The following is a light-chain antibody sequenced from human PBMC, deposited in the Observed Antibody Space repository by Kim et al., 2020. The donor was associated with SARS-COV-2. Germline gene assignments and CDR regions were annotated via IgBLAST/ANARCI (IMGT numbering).Light chain of an antibody. J-gene: IGLJ3*02. Sequence: RETAPITCTGNSNNGGGEGAAWLLQPQGHPPKLLSHMTNNRPPGISERFSASRSGNTASLNITALQPEDEADYYCSAWDSSFGGWVFGGGTQLTVL. CDR3: SAWDSSFGGWV. CDR2: MTN. CDR1: SNNGGGEG. V-gene: IGLV10-54*01.